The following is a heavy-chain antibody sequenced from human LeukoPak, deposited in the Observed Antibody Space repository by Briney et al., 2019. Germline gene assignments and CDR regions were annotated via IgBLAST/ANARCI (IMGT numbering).Heavy chain of an antibody. CDR2: INPNSGGT. CDR3: ARDGVPRSGSYYKTLGDFDY. CDR1: GYTFTGYY. V-gene: IGHV1-2*02. J-gene: IGHJ4*02. D-gene: IGHD3-10*01. Sequence: ASVKVSCKASGYTFTGYYMHWMRQAPGQGLEWMGWINPNSGGTNYAQKFQGRVTMTRDTSIGTAYMELSRLRSDDTAVYYCARDGVPRSGSYYKTLGDFDYWGQGTLVTVSS.